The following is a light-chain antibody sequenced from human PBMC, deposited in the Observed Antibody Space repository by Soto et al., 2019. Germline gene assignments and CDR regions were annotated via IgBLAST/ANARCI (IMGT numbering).Light chain of an antibody. Sequence: EIVMTQSPATLSVSPGERASLSCRASQSVGSDLAWYQQKPGQAPRLVIYDIFTRATGVPNRISGSGSGTEFTLTISRLQSEDFAVYYCQQYNSWPLTFGGGTKVDI. CDR3: QQYNSWPLT. CDR2: DIF. CDR1: QSVGSD. J-gene: IGKJ4*01. V-gene: IGKV3D-15*01.